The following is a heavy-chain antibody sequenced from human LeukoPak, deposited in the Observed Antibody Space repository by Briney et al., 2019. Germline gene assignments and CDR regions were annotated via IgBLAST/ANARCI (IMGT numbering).Heavy chain of an antibody. CDR1: GYTFTSYA. V-gene: IGHV7-4-1*02. Sequence: ASVKVSCKASGYTFTSYAMNWVRQAPGQGLEWMGWINTNTGNPTYAQGFTGRFVFSLDTSVSTAYLQISSLKAEDTAVYYCARPVLPYYYYGVDVWGQGTTVTVSS. CDR3: ARPVLPYYYYGVDV. CDR2: INTNTGNP. J-gene: IGHJ6*02.